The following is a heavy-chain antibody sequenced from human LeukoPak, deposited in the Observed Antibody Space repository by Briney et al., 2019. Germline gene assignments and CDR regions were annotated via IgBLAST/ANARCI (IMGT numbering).Heavy chain of an antibody. CDR1: GFTFSSYA. D-gene: IGHD3-16*01. J-gene: IGHJ5*02. Sequence: GGSLRLSCAASGFTFSSYAMHWVRQAPGKGLEWVAVISYDGSNKYYADSVKGRFTISRDNSKNTLYLQMNSLRAEDTAVYYCAREVAYSPNWFDPWGQGTLVTVSS. CDR2: ISYDGSNK. CDR3: AREVAYSPNWFDP. V-gene: IGHV3-30-3*01.